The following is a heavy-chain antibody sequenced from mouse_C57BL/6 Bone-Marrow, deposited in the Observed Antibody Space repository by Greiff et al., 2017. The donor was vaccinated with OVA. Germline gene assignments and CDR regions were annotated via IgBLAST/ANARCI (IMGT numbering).Heavy chain of an antibody. V-gene: IGHV1-81*01. D-gene: IGHD3-3*01. CDR2: IYPRSGNT. CDR3: ARRGLRYYAMDY. J-gene: IGHJ4*01. CDR1: GYTFTSYG. Sequence: VKLVESGAELARPGASVKLSCKASGYTFTSYGISWVKQRTGQGLEWIGEIYPRSGNTYYNEKFKGKATLTADKSSSTAYMELRSLTSEDSAVYFCARRGLRYYAMDYWGQGTSVTVSS.